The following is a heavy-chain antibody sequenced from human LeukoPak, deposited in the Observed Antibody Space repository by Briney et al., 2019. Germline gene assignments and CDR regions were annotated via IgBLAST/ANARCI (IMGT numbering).Heavy chain of an antibody. J-gene: IGHJ3*02. CDR2: VYYTGST. V-gene: IGHV4-59*08. D-gene: IGHD4-11*01. CDR3: ATSLGSKNAFHI. CDR1: GGSISTQY. Sequence: SETLSLTCTVSGGSISTQYWTWIRQPPGKGLEWIGNVYYTGSTNYNPSPKSRVSISVDTSKNQFSLKLTSVTAADTAVYYCATSLGSKNAFHIWGQGTMVTVSS.